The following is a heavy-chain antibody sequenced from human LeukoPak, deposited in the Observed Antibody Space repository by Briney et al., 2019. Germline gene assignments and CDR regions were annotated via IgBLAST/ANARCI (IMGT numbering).Heavy chain of an antibody. V-gene: IGHV4-39*01. CDR2: IYYSGST. D-gene: IGHD3-9*01. J-gene: IGHJ4*02. CDR3: ARHSRGRYFDWYALIDY. CDR1: GGSISSSSYY. Sequence: PSETLSLTCTVSGGSISSSSYYWGWIRQPPGKGLEWIGSIYYSGSTYYNPSLKSRVTISVDTSKNQFSLKLSSVTAADTAVYYCARHSRGRYFDWYALIDYWGQGTLVTVSS.